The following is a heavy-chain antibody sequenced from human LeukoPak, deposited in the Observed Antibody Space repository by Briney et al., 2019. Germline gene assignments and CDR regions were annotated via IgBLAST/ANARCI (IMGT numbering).Heavy chain of an antibody. CDR2: ISFDGSNK. J-gene: IGHJ4*02. CDR3: ARDGTYSGSFLGGYFDY. D-gene: IGHD1-26*01. Sequence: GGSLRLSCAASGFTFSNYVMHWVRQAPGKGLEWVAVISFDGSNKYYGDSVKGRFTISRDKSKNTLYLQMTNLKREDTAVYYCARDGTYSGSFLGGYFDYWGQGTLVAVSS. V-gene: IGHV3-30*03. CDR1: GFTFSNYV.